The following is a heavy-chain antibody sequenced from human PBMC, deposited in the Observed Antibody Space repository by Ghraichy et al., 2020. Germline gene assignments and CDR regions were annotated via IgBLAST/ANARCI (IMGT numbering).Heavy chain of an antibody. CDR3: ARWSTGLSKGWFDP. Sequence: SQTLSLTCTVSGGSISSGSYYWSWIRQPAGKGLEWIGRIYTSGSTNYNPSLKSRVTISVDTSKNQFSLKLSSVTAADTAVYYCARWSTGLSKGWFDPWGQGTLVTVSS. V-gene: IGHV4-61*02. CDR2: IYTSGST. J-gene: IGHJ5*02. D-gene: IGHD5/OR15-5a*01. CDR1: GGSISSGSYY.